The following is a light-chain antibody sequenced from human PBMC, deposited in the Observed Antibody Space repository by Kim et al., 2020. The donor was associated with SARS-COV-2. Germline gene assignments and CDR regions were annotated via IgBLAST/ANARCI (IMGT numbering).Light chain of an antibody. J-gene: IGLJ3*02. CDR2: EVN. CDR3: CTYAGNILWV. CDR1: SSDVGNYNL. Sequence: GHPITISCTGPSSDVGNYNLASWHHHHPGKAPKLIIYEVNTRPSGVSNRFSGSKSGNTASLTISGPRSEDEADYYCCTYAGNILWVFGGGTQLTVL. V-gene: IGLV2-23*02.